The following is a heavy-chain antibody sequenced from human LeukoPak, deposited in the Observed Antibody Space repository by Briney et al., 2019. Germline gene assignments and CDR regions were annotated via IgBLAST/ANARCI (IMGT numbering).Heavy chain of an antibody. CDR2: ISTDGYTT. V-gene: IGHV3-74*01. CDR3: VVGGSPGY. CDR1: VLAFSAYK. D-gene: IGHD2-15*01. J-gene: IGHJ4*02. Sequence: GGSLRLSCAASVLAFSAYKMHWVRQAPGKGLVWVSRISTDGYTTDYADFVQGRFTASRDNTKNTWSLEMNSLRAEDTAVYYCVVGGSPGYWGQGTLVTVSS.